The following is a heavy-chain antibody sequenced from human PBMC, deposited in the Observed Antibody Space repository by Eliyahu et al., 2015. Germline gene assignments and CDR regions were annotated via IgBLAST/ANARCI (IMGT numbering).Heavy chain of an antibody. CDR1: VASIXTYY. Sequence: QVQLQESGPGPVKPSXTLSLTXTVSVASIXTYYWSWXRQPPGRGLEWIGYIYSSGSTSYNPSLKSRVTISVDTSSNQFSLRLSSVTAADXAMYFCARDARGSSHYDYWGRGTLVTVSS. CDR3: ARDARGSSHYDY. CDR2: IYSSGST. V-gene: IGHV4-59*01. J-gene: IGHJ4*02. D-gene: IGHD3-16*01.